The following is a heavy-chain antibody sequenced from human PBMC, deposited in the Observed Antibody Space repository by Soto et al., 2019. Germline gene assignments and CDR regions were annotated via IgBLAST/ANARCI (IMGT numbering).Heavy chain of an antibody. CDR1: GGSFSVYY. D-gene: IGHD3-16*01. CDR3: AREGLYENWFDP. CDR2: IKHSGST. Sequence: SETLSLTCAVYGGSFSVYYWSWIRQPPGKGLEWIGEIKHSGSTNYNPSLKSRVTISLDTSKNQFSLKLTSVTAADTAVYYCAREGLYENWFDPWGQGTLVTVSS. J-gene: IGHJ5*02. V-gene: IGHV4-34*01.